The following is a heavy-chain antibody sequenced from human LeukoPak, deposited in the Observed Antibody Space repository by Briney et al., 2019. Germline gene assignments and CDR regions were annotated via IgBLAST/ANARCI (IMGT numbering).Heavy chain of an antibody. CDR1: GFTFSSYS. V-gene: IGHV3-48*01. CDR3: ARDRLAV. CDR2: ISSSSSTI. J-gene: IGHJ3*01. Sequence: PGGSLRLSCAASGFTFSSYSMNWVRQAPGKGLEWVSYISSSSSTIYYAGSVKGRFTISRDNAKNSLYLQMNSLRAEDTAVYYCARDRLAVWGQGTMVTVSS.